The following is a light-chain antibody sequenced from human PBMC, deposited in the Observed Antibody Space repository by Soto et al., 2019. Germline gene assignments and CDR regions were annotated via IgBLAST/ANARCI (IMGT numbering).Light chain of an antibody. V-gene: IGLV3-1*01. CDR1: KLGDKY. J-gene: IGLJ2*01. Sequence: YELTQPPSVSVSPGQTASITCSGDKLGDKYVCWYQQKPGQSPVLVIYQDTKRPSGIPERFSGSNSGNTATLTVSGTQAMDEADYYCQAWDSSTVVFGGGTKVTVL. CDR2: QDT. CDR3: QAWDSSTVV.